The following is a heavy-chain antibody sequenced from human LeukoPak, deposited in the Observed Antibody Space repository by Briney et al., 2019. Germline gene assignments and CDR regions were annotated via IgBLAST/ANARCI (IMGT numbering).Heavy chain of an antibody. CDR1: GFTFSNYG. CDR2: ISSTGSSE. V-gene: IGHV3-30*18. Sequence: GRSLRLSCAASGFTFSNYGMHWVRQAPVKGLEWVAGISSTGSSEQYADSVKGRFTISRDNSEDTLDLYMNSLRTEDTAVYYCAKPRLYSGNWHFDYWGQGTLAAVSS. J-gene: IGHJ4*02. CDR3: AKPRLYSGNWHFDY. D-gene: IGHD1-26*01.